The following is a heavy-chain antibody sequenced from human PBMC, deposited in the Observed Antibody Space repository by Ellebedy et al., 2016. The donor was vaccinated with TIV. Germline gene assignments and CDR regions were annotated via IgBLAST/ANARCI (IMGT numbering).Heavy chain of an antibody. V-gene: IGHV1-2*02. CDR1: GYTFTDYY. D-gene: IGHD6-6*01. J-gene: IGHJ5*02. CDR3: ARGAGSAEYSSSSGWFDP. Sequence: AASVKVSCKASGYTFTDYYIHWVRQAPGQGLEWMGWINPNNGGTNYAQKFQARVTTTRDTSITTAYMELSRLTSDDTAVYYCARGAGSAEYSSSSGWFDPWGQGTLVTVSS. CDR2: INPNNGGT.